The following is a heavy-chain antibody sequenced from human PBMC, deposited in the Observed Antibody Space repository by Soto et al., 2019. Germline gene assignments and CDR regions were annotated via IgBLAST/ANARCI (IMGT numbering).Heavy chain of an antibody. CDR2: ISYDGSNK. D-gene: IGHD6-19*01. CDR3: AGLEMAAPFDY. Sequence: GGSLRLSCAASGFTFSSYGMHWVRQAPGKGLEWVAVISYDGSNKYYADSVKGRFTISRDNSKNTLYLQMNSLRAEDTAVYYCAGLEMAAPFDYWGQGTLVTVSS. V-gene: IGHV3-30*03. J-gene: IGHJ4*02. CDR1: GFTFSSYG.